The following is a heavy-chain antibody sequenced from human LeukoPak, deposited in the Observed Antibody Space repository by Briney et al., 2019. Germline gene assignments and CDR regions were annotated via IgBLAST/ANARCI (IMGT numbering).Heavy chain of an antibody. CDR1: GFSFSSYS. V-gene: IGHV3-48*04. CDR2: ISSSSSTI. D-gene: IGHD2-21*02. J-gene: IGHJ6*02. Sequence: GGSLRLSCVASGFSFSSYSTNWVRQAPGKGLEWVSYISSSSSTIYYADSVKGRFTISRGNAKNSLYLQMNSLRAEDTAVYYCAREGTASYYYYGMDVWGQGTTVIVSS. CDR3: AREGTASYYYYGMDV.